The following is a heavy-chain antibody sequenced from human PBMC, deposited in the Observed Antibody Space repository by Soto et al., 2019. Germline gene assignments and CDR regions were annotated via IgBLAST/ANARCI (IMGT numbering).Heavy chain of an antibody. Sequence: LRLSCAASGFTFSSDSMYWVRQAPGKGLEWVSSISSSSSSIYYADSVKGRFTISRDNAKNSLYLQMNSLRAEDTAVYYCARSKLGRGGEYGMDVWGQGTTVTVSS. CDR2: ISSSSSSI. CDR3: ARSKLGRGGEYGMDV. CDR1: GFTFSSDS. J-gene: IGHJ6*02. D-gene: IGHD7-27*01. V-gene: IGHV3-21*01.